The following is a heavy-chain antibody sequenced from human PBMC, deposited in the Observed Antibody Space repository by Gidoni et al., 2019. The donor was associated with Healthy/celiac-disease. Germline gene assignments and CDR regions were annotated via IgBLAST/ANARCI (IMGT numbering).Heavy chain of an antibody. CDR1: GGSFSGYY. CDR2: INHSGST. CDR3: ARPGTIAARYFDY. D-gene: IGHD6-6*01. V-gene: IGHV4-34*01. J-gene: IGHJ4*02. Sequence: QVQLQQWGAGLLKPSETLSLTCAVYGGSFSGYYWSWIRQPPGKGLEWIGEINHSGSTNYNPSLKSRVTISVDTSKNQFSLKLSSVTAADTAVYYCARPGTIAARYFDYWGQGTLVTVSS.